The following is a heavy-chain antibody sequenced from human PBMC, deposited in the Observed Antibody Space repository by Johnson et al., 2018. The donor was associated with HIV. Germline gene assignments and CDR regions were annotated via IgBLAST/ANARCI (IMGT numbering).Heavy chain of an antibody. V-gene: IGHV3-74*02. CDR1: GFTFSTYW. Sequence: VQLVESGGGLVQPGGSLRLSCAASGFTFSTYWMHWVRQTPGKGLVWVSRISSDGSSTTYAVSVRGRFTISRDNSKNTLYLQMNSLRAEDTAVYYCARACRDGYTCDAFDIWGQGTMVTVSS. J-gene: IGHJ3*02. CDR2: ISSDGSST. CDR3: ARACRDGYTCDAFDI. D-gene: IGHD5-24*01.